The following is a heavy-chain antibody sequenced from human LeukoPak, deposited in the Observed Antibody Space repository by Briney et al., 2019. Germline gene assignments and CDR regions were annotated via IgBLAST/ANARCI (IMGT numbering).Heavy chain of an antibody. D-gene: IGHD3-22*01. Sequence: PGGSLRLSCAASGFTFSSYAMHWVRQAPGKGLEWVAVISYDGSNKYYADSVKGRFTISRDNSKNTLYLQMNSLRVEDTAVYYCARDASGGYYLFDYWGQGTLVTVSS. V-gene: IGHV3-30*04. CDR1: GFTFSSYA. J-gene: IGHJ4*02. CDR2: ISYDGSNK. CDR3: ARDASGGYYLFDY.